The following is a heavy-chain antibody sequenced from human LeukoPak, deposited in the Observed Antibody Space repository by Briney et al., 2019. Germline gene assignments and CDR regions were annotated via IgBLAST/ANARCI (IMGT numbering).Heavy chain of an antibody. Sequence: GGSLRLSYAPSGFTFSRYSMSWGRQAPGKGLEWVAVISGGGSGTYYADSVRGRFTISRDNSKNTVYLQMNSLRAEDTAIYYCAKAVGSSGYFSRDAFDIWGQGTMVTVSS. CDR3: AKAVGSSGYFSRDAFDI. CDR2: ISGGGSGT. J-gene: IGHJ3*02. CDR1: GFTFSRYS. D-gene: IGHD3-22*01. V-gene: IGHV3-23*01.